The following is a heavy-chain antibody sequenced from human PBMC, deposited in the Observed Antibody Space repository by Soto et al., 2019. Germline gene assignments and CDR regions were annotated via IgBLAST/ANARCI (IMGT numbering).Heavy chain of an antibody. CDR3: ARIEMATIRAYYYYGMDV. V-gene: IGHV5-10-1*01. CDR1: GYSFTSYW. D-gene: IGHD5-12*01. J-gene: IGHJ6*02. Sequence: GEALKISCEGSGYSFTSYWFSWVRQMPGKGLEWMGRIDPSDSYTNYSPSFQGHVTISADKSISTAYLQWSSLKASDTAMYYCARIEMATIRAYYYYGMDVWGQGTTVTVSS. CDR2: IDPSDSYT.